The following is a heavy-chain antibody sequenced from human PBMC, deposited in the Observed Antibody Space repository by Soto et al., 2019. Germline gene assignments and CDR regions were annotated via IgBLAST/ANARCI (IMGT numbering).Heavy chain of an antibody. J-gene: IGHJ6*02. CDR2: IYHSGST. D-gene: IGHD2-2*01. CDR1: GGSISSSNW. CDR3: ARDEFVVVPAAPPLGMDV. V-gene: IGHV4-4*02. Sequence: SETLSLTCAVSGGSISSSNWWSWVRQPPGKGLEWIGEIYHSGSTNYNPSLKSRVTISVDKSKNQFSLKLSSVTAADTAVYYCARDEFVVVPAAPPLGMDVWGQGTTVTLSS.